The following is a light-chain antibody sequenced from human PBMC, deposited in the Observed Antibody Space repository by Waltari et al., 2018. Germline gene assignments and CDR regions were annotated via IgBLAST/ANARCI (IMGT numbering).Light chain of an antibody. CDR3: QQYDNLPVT. V-gene: IGKV1-33*01. Sequence: DIQMTQSPSSLSASVGDRVTITCQASQGVTKYVNWYQQKPGEAPNLLIYAASNLETGVPSRFIGSGFGTDFSFTISSLQPEDVGTYFCQQYDNLPVTFGGGTKVEIK. CDR2: AAS. CDR1: QGVTKY. J-gene: IGKJ4*01.